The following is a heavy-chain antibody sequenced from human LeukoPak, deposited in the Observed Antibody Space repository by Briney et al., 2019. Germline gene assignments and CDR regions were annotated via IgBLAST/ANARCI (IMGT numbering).Heavy chain of an antibody. D-gene: IGHD5-12*01. V-gene: IGHV3-66*02. CDR2: IYSGGSI. CDR1: GFTVSRNY. J-gene: IGHJ4*02. Sequence: PGGSLRLSCAASGFTVSRNYMSWVRQAPGKGLEWVSVIYSGGSIYYADSVKGRFTISRDNSKNTLYLQMNSLRAEDTAVYYCARDDSGYDVSQNDYWGQGTLVTVSS. CDR3: ARDDSGYDVSQNDY.